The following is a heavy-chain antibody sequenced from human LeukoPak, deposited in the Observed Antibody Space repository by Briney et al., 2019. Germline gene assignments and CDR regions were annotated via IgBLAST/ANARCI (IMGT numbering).Heavy chain of an antibody. Sequence: GGSLSLSSSASGFTVINKYMSWVRPAPGKGVECVSVIYDGGNTYYADSVKGRFTISRDNSKSTLYLQVNSLRAEDTAVYYCARGGASELYYFDYWGQGTLVTVSS. J-gene: IGHJ4*02. CDR1: GFTVINKY. CDR2: IYDGGNT. V-gene: IGHV3-53*01. CDR3: ARGGASELYYFDY. D-gene: IGHD2-15*01.